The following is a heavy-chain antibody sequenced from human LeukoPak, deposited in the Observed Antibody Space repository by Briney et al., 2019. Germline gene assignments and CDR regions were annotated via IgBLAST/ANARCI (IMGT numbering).Heavy chain of an antibody. CDR3: ARGLVRIAVAGTMGY. V-gene: IGHV1-2*02. Sequence: ASVKVSCKASGYTFTGYYMHWVRQAPGQGLEWMEWINPNSGGTNYAQKFQGRVTMTRDTSISTAYMELSRLRSDDTAVYYCARGLVRIAVAGTMGYWGQGTLVTVSS. D-gene: IGHD6-19*01. CDR1: GYTFTGYY. CDR2: INPNSGGT. J-gene: IGHJ4*02.